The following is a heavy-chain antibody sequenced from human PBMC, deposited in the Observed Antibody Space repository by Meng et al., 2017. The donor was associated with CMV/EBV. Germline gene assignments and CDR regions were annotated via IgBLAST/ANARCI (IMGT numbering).Heavy chain of an antibody. J-gene: IGHJ4*02. D-gene: IGHD5-12*01. V-gene: IGHV3-9*01. CDR2: ISWNSGSI. CDR3: VAKDLAFDY. CDR1: GFTFDDYA. Sequence: SLKISCAASGFTFDDYAMHWVRQAPGKGLEWVSGISWNSGSIGYADSVKGRFTISRDNAKNSLYLQMNSLRAEDTALYYCVAKDLAFDYWGQGTLVTVSS.